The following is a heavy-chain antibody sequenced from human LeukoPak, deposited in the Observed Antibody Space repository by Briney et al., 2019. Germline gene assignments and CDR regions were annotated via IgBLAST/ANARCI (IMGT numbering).Heavy chain of an antibody. Sequence: PVGALRLSCAASGFTFRSYEMNWGLQPPAKGLEGDIYISRSASNIHYAKFVKGRFTISRNNAKNSLYLQMNSRRAEETAVYYWARKGGYALDFDDWGQGALVTVSS. CDR1: GFTFRSYE. J-gene: IGHJ4*02. V-gene: IGHV3-48*03. CDR2: ISRSASNI. D-gene: IGHD2-2*01. CDR3: ARKGGYALDFDD.